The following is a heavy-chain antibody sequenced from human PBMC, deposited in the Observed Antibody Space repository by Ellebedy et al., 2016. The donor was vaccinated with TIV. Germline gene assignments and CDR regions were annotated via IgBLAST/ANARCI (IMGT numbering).Heavy chain of an antibody. V-gene: IGHV1-18*01. J-gene: IGHJ4*02. CDR1: GYTFITYA. CDR3: ARDRGSYAFDF. CDR2: INTFNGKT. D-gene: IGHD1-26*01. Sequence: AASVKVSCKASGYTFITYAMSWVRQAPGQGLEWMGWINTFNGKTNYAQKLQGRVTMTTDTSTSTVYMELRSLRSDDTAVYYCARDRGSYAFDFWGQGTLVTVSS.